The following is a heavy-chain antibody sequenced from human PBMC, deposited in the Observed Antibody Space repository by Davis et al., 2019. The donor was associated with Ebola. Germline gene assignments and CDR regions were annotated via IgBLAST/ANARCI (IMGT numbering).Heavy chain of an antibody. CDR3: AKDNGYSSGWYLDY. CDR2: IRYDGSNK. CDR1: GFTFSSYA. Sequence: GESLKISCAASGFTFSSYAMHWVRQAPGKGLEWVAFIRYDGSNKYYADSVKGRFTISRDNSKNTLYLQMNSLRAEDTAVYYCAKDNGYSSGWYLDYWGQGTLVTVSS. D-gene: IGHD6-19*01. V-gene: IGHV3-30*02. J-gene: IGHJ4*02.